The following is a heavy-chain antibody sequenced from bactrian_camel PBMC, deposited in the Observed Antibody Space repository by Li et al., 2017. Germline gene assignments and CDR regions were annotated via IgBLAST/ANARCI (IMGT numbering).Heavy chain of an antibody. CDR1: GYIYRT. Sequence: VQLVESGGGSVQAGGPLRLSCAASGYIYRTMGWFRQAPGKGLEWVSDINSGGGSVAYADSAKGRFTVSRDNVKNTLYLQMNSLKTADTAVYYCAANSDDLDAFNYWGQGTQVTVS. CDR3: AANSDDLDAFNY. CDR2: INSGGGSV. J-gene: IGHJ4*01. D-gene: IGHD4*01. V-gene: IGHV3S42*01.